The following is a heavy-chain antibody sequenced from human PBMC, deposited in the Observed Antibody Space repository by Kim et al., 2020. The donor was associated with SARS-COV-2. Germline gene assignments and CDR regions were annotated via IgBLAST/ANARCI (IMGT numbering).Heavy chain of an antibody. D-gene: IGHD3-10*01. V-gene: IGHV3-30*02. J-gene: IGHJ4*02. Sequence: YYADSVKGRFTISRDNSKNTLYLQMNSLRAEDTAVYYCAKDGSGSGSFDYWGQGTLVTVSS. CDR3: AKDGSGSGSFDY.